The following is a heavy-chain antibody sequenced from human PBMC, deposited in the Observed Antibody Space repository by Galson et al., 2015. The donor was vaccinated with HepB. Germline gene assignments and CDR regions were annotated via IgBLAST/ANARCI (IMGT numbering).Heavy chain of an antibody. CDR3: ARGTDFLTGYFYFDY. D-gene: IGHD3/OR15-3a*01. CDR2: ISYDGNKK. V-gene: IGHV3-30*03. J-gene: IGHJ4*02. CDR1: GFTFSSYG. Sequence: SLRLSCAASGFTFSSYGMHWVRQAPGKGLEWVALISYDGNKKLYADSVRGRFTIARDNSKNTLYLQMNSLRADDTAVFYCARGTDFLTGYFYFDYWCQGILVTVSS.